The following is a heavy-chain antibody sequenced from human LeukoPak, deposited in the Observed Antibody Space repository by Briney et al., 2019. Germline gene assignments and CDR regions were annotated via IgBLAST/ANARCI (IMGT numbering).Heavy chain of an antibody. D-gene: IGHD3-10*01. V-gene: IGHV4-59*01. CDR2: IYYRGIT. CDR3: AGVLDSGRSDH. Sequence: SETLSLTCTVSGVPISTYYWSLIRQPPGKGLEWTGYIYYRGITKYNPSLQSRLTISVDTSKNQFSLKLSSVTAGETAVYYCAGVLDSGRSDHWGQGTLVTVSS. J-gene: IGHJ4*02. CDR1: GVPISTYY.